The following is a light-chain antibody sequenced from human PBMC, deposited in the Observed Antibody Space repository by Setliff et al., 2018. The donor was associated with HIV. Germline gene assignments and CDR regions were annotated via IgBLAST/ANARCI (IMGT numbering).Light chain of an antibody. V-gene: IGLV2-14*01. CDR2: EVN. CDR1: RSDVGGHNY. CDR3: SSYTTSSTYV. Sequence: QSVLTQPASVSGSPGQSITISCTGTRSDVGGHNYVSWYQHHPGKAPRLILSEVNDRPSGVSNRFSGSKSGNTASLTISGLQAEGEADYYCSSYTTSSTYVFGTGTKVTVL. J-gene: IGLJ1*01.